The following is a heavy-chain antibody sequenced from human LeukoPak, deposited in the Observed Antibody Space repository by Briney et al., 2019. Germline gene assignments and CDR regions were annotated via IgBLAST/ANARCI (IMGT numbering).Heavy chain of an antibody. D-gene: IGHD6-19*01. CDR1: GYSFTAYY. CDR2: INPSSGGT. Sequence: GASVKVSCKASGYSFTAYYIHWVRQDPGQGLEWMGRINPSSGGTNYAQKFQGRVTMTRDTSISTAYMELTRLRSDDTAVYYCARLYNSGWAFDYWGQGTLVTVSS. CDR3: ARLYNSGWAFDY. V-gene: IGHV1-2*02. J-gene: IGHJ4*02.